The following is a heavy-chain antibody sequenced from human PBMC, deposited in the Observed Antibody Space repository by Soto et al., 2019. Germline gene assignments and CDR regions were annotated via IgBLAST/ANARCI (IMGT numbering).Heavy chain of an antibody. Sequence: QITLKESGPTLVKPTQTLTLTCTFSGFSLNTGGLGVGWIRQPPGKALEWLALIYWDGDTRYSPSLRTRLSITTDTSNHQVVLTMSNMDPVDTATYYCAHSRCGGDCLRSYSPPYYYGLDVWGQGTTVTVSS. CDR2: IYWDGDT. J-gene: IGHJ6*02. D-gene: IGHD2-21*02. CDR1: GFSLNTGGLG. V-gene: IGHV2-5*02. CDR3: AHSRCGGDCLRSYSPPYYYGLDV.